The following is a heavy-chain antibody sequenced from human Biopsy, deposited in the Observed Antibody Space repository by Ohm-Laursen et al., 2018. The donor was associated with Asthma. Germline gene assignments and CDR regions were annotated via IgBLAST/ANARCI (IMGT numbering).Heavy chain of an antibody. CDR3: VRDGTDDAFDI. CDR1: GFSFSNFA. D-gene: IGHD1-1*01. J-gene: IGHJ3*02. Sequence: SLRLSCSASGFSFSNFAIHWVRQAPGKGLEWVGVISKDASTQDYADSVKGRFTMARDNSKNTLDLQMNSLREEDTAAYYCVRDGTDDAFDIWGQGTVVSVSS. CDR2: ISKDASTQ. V-gene: IGHV3-30*01.